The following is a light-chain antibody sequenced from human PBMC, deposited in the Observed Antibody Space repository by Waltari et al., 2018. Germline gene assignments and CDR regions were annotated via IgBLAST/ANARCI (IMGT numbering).Light chain of an antibody. CDR3: QQRSNWPREVT. CDR2: DAS. CDR1: QSVSSY. Sequence: DIVLTQSPATLSLSPGERATLSCRASQSVSSYLAWYQQKPGQAPRLLIYDASNRATGIPARFSGSGSGTDFTLTISSLEPEDFAVYYCQQRSNWPREVTFGQGTRLEIK. V-gene: IGKV3-11*01. J-gene: IGKJ5*01.